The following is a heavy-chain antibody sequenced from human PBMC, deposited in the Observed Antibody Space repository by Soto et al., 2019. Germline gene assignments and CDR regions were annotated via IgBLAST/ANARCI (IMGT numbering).Heavy chain of an antibody. Sequence: QVQLVQSGAEVKKPGSSVKVSCKASGGTFSSYTISWVRQAPGQGLEWMGRIIPILGIANYAQKFQGRVTITADKSTSTAYMELSSLRSEDTAVYYYARDPGDSGYDGGDQEAYWGQGTLVTVSS. V-gene: IGHV1-69*08. CDR2: IIPILGIA. J-gene: IGHJ4*02. CDR1: GGTFSSYT. D-gene: IGHD5-12*01. CDR3: ARDPGDSGYDGGDQEAY.